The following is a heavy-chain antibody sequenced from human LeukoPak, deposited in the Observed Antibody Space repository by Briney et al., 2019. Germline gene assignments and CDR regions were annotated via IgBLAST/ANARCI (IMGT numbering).Heavy chain of an antibody. CDR1: GGSISSSSYY. Sequence: KPSETLSLTCTVSGGSISSSSYYWGWIRQPPGKGLEWIGSIYYSGSTYYNPSLKSRVTISVDTSKNQFSLKLSSVTAADTAVYYCASALRYGDYVGLWGQGTLVTVSS. J-gene: IGHJ4*02. CDR3: ASALRYGDYVGL. D-gene: IGHD4-17*01. V-gene: IGHV4-39*07. CDR2: IYYSGST.